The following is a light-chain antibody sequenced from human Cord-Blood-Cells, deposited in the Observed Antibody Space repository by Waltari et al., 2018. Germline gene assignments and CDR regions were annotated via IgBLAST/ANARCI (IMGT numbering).Light chain of an antibody. CDR3: QQYGSSSIT. CDR1: QSVSSSY. CDR2: GAS. Sequence: EIWWRQPQGTLPLPPGERATLSCRASQSVSSSYLAWYQQKPGQAPRLLIYGASSRATGIPDRFSGSGSGTDFTLTISRLEPEDFAVYYCQQYGSSSITFGQGTRLEIK. J-gene: IGKJ5*01. V-gene: IGKV3-20*01.